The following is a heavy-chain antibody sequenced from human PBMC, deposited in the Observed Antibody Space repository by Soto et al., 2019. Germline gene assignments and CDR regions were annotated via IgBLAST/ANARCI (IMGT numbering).Heavy chain of an antibody. V-gene: IGHV3-43*01. J-gene: IGHJ6*02. CDR2: ISWDGGST. CDR1: GFTFDDYT. D-gene: IGHD5-12*01. Sequence: GGSLRLSCAASGFTFDDYTMHWVRQAPGKGLEWVSLISWDGGSTYYADSVKGRFTISRDNSKNSLYLQMNSLRTEDTALYYCAKDTWPRGYYYGMDVWGQGTTVTVSS. CDR3: AKDTWPRGYYYGMDV.